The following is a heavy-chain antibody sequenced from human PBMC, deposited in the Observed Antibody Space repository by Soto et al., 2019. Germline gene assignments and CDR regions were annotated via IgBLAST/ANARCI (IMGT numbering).Heavy chain of an antibody. Sequence: EVQLVESGGGLVQPGGSLRLSCAASGFTFGSHWLHWVRKAPGKGLVWVSRINSVGSRTNYADSVRGQFTISRDNAKNTVYLQVNSLRAEDTAVYYCARGGSGTYLLDYWGQGTLVTVSS. J-gene: IGHJ4*02. CDR2: INSVGSRT. V-gene: IGHV3-74*01. CDR3: ARGGSGTYLLDY. CDR1: GFTFGSHW. D-gene: IGHD3-10*01.